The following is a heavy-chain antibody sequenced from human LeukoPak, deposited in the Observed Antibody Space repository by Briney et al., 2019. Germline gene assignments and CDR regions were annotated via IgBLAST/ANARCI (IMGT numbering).Heavy chain of an antibody. CDR1: GFTFSSYG. D-gene: IGHD2-15*01. CDR2: ISYDGSNK. J-gene: IGHJ6*02. Sequence: AGGSLRLSCAASGFTFSSYGMHWVRRAPGKGLERVAVISYDGSNKYYADSVKGRFTISRDNSKNTLYLQMNSLRAEDTAVYYCAKSETSSGYGMDVWGQGTTVTVSS. CDR3: AKSETSSGYGMDV. V-gene: IGHV3-30*18.